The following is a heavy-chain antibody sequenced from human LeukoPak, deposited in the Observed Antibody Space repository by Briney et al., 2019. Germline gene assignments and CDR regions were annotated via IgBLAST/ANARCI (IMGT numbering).Heavy chain of an antibody. J-gene: IGHJ6*03. D-gene: IGHD3-16*01. CDR3: AKWGNKEKRYYYYMDV. V-gene: IGHV3-30*18. CDR1: GFTFSSYG. Sequence: PGGSLRLSCAASGFTFSSYGMHWVRQAPGKGLEWVAVISYDGSNKYYADSVKGRFTISRDNSKNTLYLQMNSLRAEDTAVYYCAKWGNKEKRYYYYMDVWGKGTTVTISS. CDR2: ISYDGSNK.